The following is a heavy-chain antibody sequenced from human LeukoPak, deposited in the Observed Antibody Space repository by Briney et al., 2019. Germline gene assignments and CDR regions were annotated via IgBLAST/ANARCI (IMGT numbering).Heavy chain of an antibody. CDR2: INPNSGGT. CDR1: GYTFTSYG. J-gene: IGHJ6*03. Sequence: ASVKVSCKASGYTFTSYGISWVRQAPGQGLEWMGWINPNSGGTNYAQKFQGRVTMTRDTSISTAYMELSRLRSDGTAVYYCARVTGYYGSGSYLYYYMDVWGKGTTVTVSS. CDR3: ARVTGYYGSGSYLYYYMDV. V-gene: IGHV1-2*02. D-gene: IGHD3-10*01.